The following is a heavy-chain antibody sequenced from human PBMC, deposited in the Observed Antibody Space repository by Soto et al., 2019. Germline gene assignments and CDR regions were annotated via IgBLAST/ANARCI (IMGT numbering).Heavy chain of an antibody. CDR3: ARARVIRDYYYYYGMDV. D-gene: IGHD3-10*01. CDR1: GGTISRGGYY. J-gene: IGHJ6*02. V-gene: IGHV4-31*03. CDR2: IYYSGST. Sequence: SEAWSVRCSVSGGTISRGGYYGSWIRQHPGKGLEWIGYIYYSGSTYYNPSLKSRVTISVDTSKNQFSLKLSSVTAADTAVYYCARARVIRDYYYYYGMDVWGQGTTVT.